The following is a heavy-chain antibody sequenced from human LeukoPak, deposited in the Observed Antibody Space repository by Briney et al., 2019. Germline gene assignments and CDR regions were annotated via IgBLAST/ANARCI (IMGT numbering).Heavy chain of an antibody. D-gene: IGHD6-13*01. V-gene: IGHV3-21*01. CDR3: ARDLNAAAGTPGGVY. CDR1: GFTFSSYS. CDR2: ISSSSSYI. Sequence: PGGSLRLFCAASGFTFSSYSMNWVRQAPGKGLEWVSSISSSSSYIYYADSVKGRFTISRDNAKNSLYLQMNSLRAEDTAVYYCARDLNAAAGTPGGVYWGQGTLVTVSS. J-gene: IGHJ4*02.